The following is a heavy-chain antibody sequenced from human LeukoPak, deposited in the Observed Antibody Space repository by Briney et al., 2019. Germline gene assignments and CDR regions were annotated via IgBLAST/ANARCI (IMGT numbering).Heavy chain of an antibody. D-gene: IGHD3-22*01. CDR1: GFTFSSYW. J-gene: IGHJ4*02. CDR3: ARHSSGYYHYDY. V-gene: IGHV3-74*01. Sequence: GGSVRLSCAASGFTFSSYWMHWVRQAPGKRVVWVSRIKSDGRSTSHADSVKGRFNISRDNSKHTLHLQMHSLRAEDTAVYYCARHSSGYYHYDYWGPGTPVTVAS. CDR2: IKSDGRST.